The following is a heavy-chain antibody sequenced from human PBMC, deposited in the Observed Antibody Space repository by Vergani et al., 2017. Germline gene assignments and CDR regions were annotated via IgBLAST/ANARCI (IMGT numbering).Heavy chain of an antibody. CDR1: NYSLGRDYF. Sequence: QVHLQDSGPGLVKPSETLSLPCSVSNYSLGRDYFWGWIGRSPGKGFEYIASIYHGWMTYYNPSLKSRATISIDTSENVIYLRLTSVTAADTALYHCARHGGSGNYYYLFDSWGQGTLVIVSS. CDR2: IYHGWMT. D-gene: IGHD3-10*01. J-gene: IGHJ4*02. CDR3: ARHGGSGNYYYLFDS. V-gene: IGHV4-38-2*02.